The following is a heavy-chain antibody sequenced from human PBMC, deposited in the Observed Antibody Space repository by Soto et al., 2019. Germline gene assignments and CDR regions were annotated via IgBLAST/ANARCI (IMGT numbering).Heavy chain of an antibody. CDR2: IYHSGST. J-gene: IGHJ4*02. D-gene: IGHD5-12*01. Sequence: QVQLQESGPGLVKPSGTLSLTCAVSGGSISSSNWWSWVRQPPGKGLEWIGEIYHSGSTNYNPSLKSRATVKVEKSKNPFSLKLTSVTAADTAVYYCARGDGYNNPVGYWGQGTLVTVSS. CDR3: ARGDGYNNPVGY. CDR1: GGSISSSNW. V-gene: IGHV4-4*02.